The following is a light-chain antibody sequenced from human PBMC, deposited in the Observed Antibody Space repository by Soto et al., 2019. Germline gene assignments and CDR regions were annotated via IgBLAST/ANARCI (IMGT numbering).Light chain of an antibody. Sequence: QSVLTQPASVSGSPGQSITISCTGTSSDVDTYKYVSWYQQHHGKAPKLMIYEVSYRPSGVSDRFSGSKSGNTASLTISGLQAEDEADYYCCSYAGSTTRVQFGGGTKLTVL. CDR2: EVS. V-gene: IGLV2-14*01. J-gene: IGLJ2*01. CDR3: CSYAGSTTRVQ. CDR1: SSDVDTYKY.